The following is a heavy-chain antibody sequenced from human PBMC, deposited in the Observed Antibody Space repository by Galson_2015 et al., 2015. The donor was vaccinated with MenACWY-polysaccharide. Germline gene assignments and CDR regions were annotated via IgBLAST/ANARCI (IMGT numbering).Heavy chain of an antibody. J-gene: IGHJ5*02. CDR3: AKDINPRIGDYEVGWFDP. Sequence: SLRLSCAASGFTFDDYATHWVRQAPGKGLEWISGISWNSGSIGYADSVKGRFTISRDNAKNSLYLQMNSLRAEDTALYYCAKDINPRIGDYEVGWFDPWGQGTLVTVSS. D-gene: IGHD4-17*01. CDR2: ISWNSGSI. V-gene: IGHV3-9*01. CDR1: GFTFDDYA.